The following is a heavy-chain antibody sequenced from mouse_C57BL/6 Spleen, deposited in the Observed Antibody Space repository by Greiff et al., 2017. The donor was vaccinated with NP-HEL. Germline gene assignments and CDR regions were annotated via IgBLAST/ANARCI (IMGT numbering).Heavy chain of an antibody. D-gene: IGHD2-1*01. Sequence: EVQRVESGGGLVKPGGSLKLSCAASGFTFSDYGMHWVRQAPEKGLEWVAYISSGSSTIYYAATVKGRFTITRDNAKNTLFLQMTSLRSEDTAMYYCAREEGNYDAMDYWGQGTSVTVSS. CDR1: GFTFSDYG. CDR2: ISSGSSTI. J-gene: IGHJ4*01. V-gene: IGHV5-17*01. CDR3: AREEGNYDAMDY.